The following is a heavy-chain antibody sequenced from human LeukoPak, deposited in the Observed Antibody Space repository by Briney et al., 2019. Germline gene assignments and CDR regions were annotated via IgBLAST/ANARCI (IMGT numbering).Heavy chain of an antibody. V-gene: IGHV3-15*01. D-gene: IGHD6-19*01. CDR1: GFTFSDAW. CDR2: IRSKTDGGTT. Sequence: PGGSLRLSCAASGFTFSDAWMSWVRQAPGKGLEWVGRIRSKTDGGTTDYAAPVKGRFTISRDDSKNTLYLQVNSLKTEDTAVYYCARGQWYSSGWYYFDYWGQGTLVTVSS. CDR3: ARGQWYSSGWYYFDY. J-gene: IGHJ4*02.